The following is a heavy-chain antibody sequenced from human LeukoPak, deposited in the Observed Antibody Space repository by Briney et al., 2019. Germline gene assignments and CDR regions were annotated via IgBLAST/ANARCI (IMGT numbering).Heavy chain of an antibody. Sequence: SETPSDICSVSGGSIISSSYYCGWIRQPPRKGLEWIGSIYYSGSTYYNPSFKSRVTISVDTSKNQFSLKLSSVTAADTAVYYCASGDLEFDYWGQGTLVTVSS. D-gene: IGHD2-21*02. J-gene: IGHJ4*02. V-gene: IGHV4-39*01. CDR3: ASGDLEFDY. CDR1: GGSIISSSYY. CDR2: IYYSGST.